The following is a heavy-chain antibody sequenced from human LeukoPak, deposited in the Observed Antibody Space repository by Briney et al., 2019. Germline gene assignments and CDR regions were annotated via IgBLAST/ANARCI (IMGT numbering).Heavy chain of an antibody. V-gene: IGHV1-18*04. CDR2: ISAYNGNT. J-gene: IGHJ4*02. D-gene: IGHD2-15*01. CDR1: GYTFTGYY. CDR3: AREKDYYCSGGSCYSEPFDY. Sequence: ASVTVSCKASGYTFTGYYMHWVRQAPGQGLEWMGWISAYNGNTNYAQKLQGRVTMTTDTSTSTAYMELRSLRSDDTAVYYCAREKDYYCSGGSCYSEPFDYWGQGTLVTVSS.